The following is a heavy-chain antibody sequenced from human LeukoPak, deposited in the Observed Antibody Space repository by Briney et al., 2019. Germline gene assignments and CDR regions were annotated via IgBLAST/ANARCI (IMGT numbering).Heavy chain of an antibody. Sequence: GRSLRLSCAASGFTFSSYGMHWVRQAPGKGLEWVAVISNDGSIIKYGGSVKGRFTISRDNSKNTLYVQMNSLRTDDAAVYYCAKSKSPYPMDYIFDFWGQGTLVTVSS. CDR2: ISNDGSII. V-gene: IGHV3-30*18. CDR1: GFTFSSYG. CDR3: AKSKSPYPMDYIFDF. D-gene: IGHD4-11*01. J-gene: IGHJ4*02.